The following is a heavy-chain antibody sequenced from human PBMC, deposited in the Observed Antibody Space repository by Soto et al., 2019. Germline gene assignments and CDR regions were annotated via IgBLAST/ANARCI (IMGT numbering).Heavy chain of an antibody. J-gene: IGHJ5*02. V-gene: IGHV3-15*01. Sequence: PGGSLRLSCAAPGITFSNAWMSWVRQAPGKGLEWVGRIKSKNNGGTTDYAAPVKGRFTISRDDSKNTLYLQLNSLRTEDTAVYYCTTDDPINRSWGQGTLVTVSS. CDR3: TTDDPINRS. CDR1: GITFSNAW. CDR2: IKSKNNGGTT.